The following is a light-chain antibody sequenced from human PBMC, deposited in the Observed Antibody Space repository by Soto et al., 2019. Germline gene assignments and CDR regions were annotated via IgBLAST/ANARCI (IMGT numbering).Light chain of an antibody. CDR3: CSHSASYTFV. CDR1: SSDVGGYNC. Sequence: QSALTQPRSVSGSPGQSVTISCTGTSSDVGGYNCVSWYQQHPGKTPQLMIYDVTQRPSGVPDRFSGSKSGNTASLNISGLQAEDEADYCCCSHSASYTFVFGTGTKLTVL. CDR2: DVT. J-gene: IGLJ1*01. V-gene: IGLV2-11*01.